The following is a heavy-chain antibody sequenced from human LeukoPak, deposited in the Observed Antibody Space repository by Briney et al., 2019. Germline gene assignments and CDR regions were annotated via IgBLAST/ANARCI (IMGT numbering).Heavy chain of an antibody. Sequence: SSISSSSSYIYYADSVKGRFTISRDNAKNSLYLQMNSLRAEDTAVYYCARGYDSGSYPVWGQGTTVTVSS. CDR2: ISSSSSYI. J-gene: IGHJ6*02. CDR3: ARGYDSGSYPV. V-gene: IGHV3-21*01. D-gene: IGHD1-26*01.